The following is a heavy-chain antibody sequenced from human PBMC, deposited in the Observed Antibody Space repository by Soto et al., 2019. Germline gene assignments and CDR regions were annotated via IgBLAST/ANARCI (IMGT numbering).Heavy chain of an antibody. J-gene: IGHJ5*02. D-gene: IGHD5-18*01. CDR1: GDSITSNSYY. CDR3: ARRSPGYIYPYNWFDP. V-gene: IGHV4-39*01. Sequence: QLQLQESGPGLVKPSETLSLTCTVSGDSITSNSYYWGWIRQPPGKGLEWIGSIYYDGNTYYNPSLKSRVTISVDPSMSQFSLKLSSMTAADTAMYYCARRSPGYIYPYNWFDPWGQGTLVTVSS. CDR2: IYYDGNT.